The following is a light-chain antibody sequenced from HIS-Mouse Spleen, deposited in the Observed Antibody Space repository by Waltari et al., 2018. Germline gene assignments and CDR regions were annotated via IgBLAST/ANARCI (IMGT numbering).Light chain of an antibody. CDR3: AAWDDSLSGPV. J-gene: IGLJ3*02. CDR1: RSHIGSTY. V-gene: IGLV1-47*01. CDR2: RNN. Sequence: QSVLTQPPSASGTPGQRVTISCSGSRSHIGSTYVYWYQQRPVTAPKLRIYRNNQRPSGVPDRFSGSKSGTSASLAISGLRSEDEADFYCAAWDDSLSGPVFGGGTKLTVL.